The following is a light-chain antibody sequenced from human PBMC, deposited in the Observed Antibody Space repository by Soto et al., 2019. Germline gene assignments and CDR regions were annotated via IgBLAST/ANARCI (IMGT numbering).Light chain of an antibody. CDR3: QQYNNWPPIT. V-gene: IGKV3-11*01. CDR2: DAS. Sequence: EIVLTQSPATLSLSPGERATLSCRASQGVTNYLAWYQQKVGQAPRLLLYDASNRATGIPARFSGSGSGTEFTLTITSLQSEDIALYYCQQYNNWPPITFGQGTRLEIK. CDR1: QGVTNY. J-gene: IGKJ5*01.